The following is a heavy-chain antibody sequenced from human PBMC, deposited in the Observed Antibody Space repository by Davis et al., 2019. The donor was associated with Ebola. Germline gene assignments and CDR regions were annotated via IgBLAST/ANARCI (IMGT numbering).Heavy chain of an antibody. Sequence: MPGGSLRLSCTVSGGSISNYYWSWIRQSPGKGLEWIAYIYYSGSTSYNPSLKSRVTISVDTSENQFSLRLTSATAADTALYYCARHTSYGGKTWFDPWGQGTLVTVSS. D-gene: IGHD4-23*01. V-gene: IGHV4-59*08. CDR1: GGSISNYY. CDR3: ARHTSYGGKTWFDP. J-gene: IGHJ5*02. CDR2: IYYSGST.